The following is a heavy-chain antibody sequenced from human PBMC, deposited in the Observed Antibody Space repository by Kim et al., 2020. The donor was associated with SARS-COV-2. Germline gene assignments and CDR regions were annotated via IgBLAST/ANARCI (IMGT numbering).Heavy chain of an antibody. CDR2: IIPIFGTA. Sequence: SVKVSCKASGGTFSSYAISWVRQAPGQGLEWMGGIIPIFGTANYAQKFQGRVTITADESTSTAYMELSSLRSEDTAVYYCARDGIGYSYGHANGYYFDYWGQGTLVTVSS. D-gene: IGHD5-18*01. V-gene: IGHV1-69*13. CDR3: ARDGIGYSYGHANGYYFDY. J-gene: IGHJ4*02. CDR1: GGTFSSYA.